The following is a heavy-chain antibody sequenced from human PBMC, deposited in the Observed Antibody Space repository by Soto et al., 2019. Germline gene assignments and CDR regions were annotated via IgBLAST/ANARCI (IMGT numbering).Heavy chain of an antibody. CDR1: GYTFTNFG. CDR2: ISAYTDTP. CDR3: ARVIPGVEAWFDP. J-gene: IGHJ5*02. D-gene: IGHD2-2*01. Sequence: ASVKVSCKASGYTFTNFGVTWVRRAPGQGLEWMGWISAYTDTPNYAQKFQGRVTMTIDTSTSTAYMDLRSLTSDDTAVYYCARVIPGVEAWFDPGGQGTLVTLSS. V-gene: IGHV1-18*01.